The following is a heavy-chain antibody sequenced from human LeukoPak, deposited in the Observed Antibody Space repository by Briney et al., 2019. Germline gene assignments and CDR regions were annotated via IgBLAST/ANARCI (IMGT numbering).Heavy chain of an antibody. J-gene: IGHJ4*02. D-gene: IGHD6-13*01. Sequence: LSLTCAVSGGSISSSNWWSWVRQLPGKGLEWVAVILYDGSNKYYADSVKGRFTISRDNSKNTLYLQMNSLRAEDTAVYYCARDAYSSSWSHNFDYWGQGTLVTVSS. CDR3: ARDAYSSSWSHNFDY. CDR1: GGSISSSN. CDR2: ILYDGSNK. V-gene: IGHV3-30-3*01.